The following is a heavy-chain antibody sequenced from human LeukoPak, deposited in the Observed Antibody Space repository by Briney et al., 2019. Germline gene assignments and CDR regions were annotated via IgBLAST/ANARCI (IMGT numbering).Heavy chain of an antibody. V-gene: IGHV1-69*13. CDR2: IIPIFGTA. CDR3: AREGASQDFRGFDP. J-gene: IGHJ5*02. D-gene: IGHD3-3*01. CDR1: GGTFSSYA. Sequence: ASVKVSCKASGGTFSSYAISWVRQAPGQGLEWMGGIIPIFGTANYAQKFQGRVTITADESTSTAYMELSSLRSEDTAVYYCAREGASQDFRGFDPWGQGTQVIVSS.